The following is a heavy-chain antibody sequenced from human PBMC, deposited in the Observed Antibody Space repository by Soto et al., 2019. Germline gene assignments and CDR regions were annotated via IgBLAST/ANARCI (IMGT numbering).Heavy chain of an antibody. D-gene: IGHD1-26*01. Sequence: QLQLQESGPGLVKPSETLSLTCIVSGDSLSGNNYYWAWIRQRPGKGLEWIGSTYYSGSSYYNPSLRSRITMXXVXSXXQVSLTLRPVTAADTAVYFCARQGLPLLFKNWFDPWGQGTLVTVSS. J-gene: IGHJ5*02. V-gene: IGHV4-39*01. CDR2: TYYSGSS. CDR1: GDSLSGNNYY. CDR3: ARQGLPLLFKNWFDP.